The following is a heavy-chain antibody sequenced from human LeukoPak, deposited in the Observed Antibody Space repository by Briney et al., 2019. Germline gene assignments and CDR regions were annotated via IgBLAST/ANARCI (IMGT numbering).Heavy chain of an antibody. D-gene: IGHD3-10*01. V-gene: IGHV1-18*01. J-gene: IGHJ4*02. CDR2: ISAYNGNT. CDR3: AREHYYGSGSYLWSDY. CDR1: GYTFTSYG. Sequence: ASVKVSCKASGYTFTSYGISWLRQAPGQGLESMGWISAYNGNTNYAQKLQGRVAMTTDTSTSTAYMELRSLRSDDTAVYYCAREHYYGSGSYLWSDYWGQGTLVTVSS.